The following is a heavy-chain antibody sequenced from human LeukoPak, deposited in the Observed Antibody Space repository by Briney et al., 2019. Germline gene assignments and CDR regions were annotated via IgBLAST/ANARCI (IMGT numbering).Heavy chain of an antibody. V-gene: IGHV3-48*03. CDR3: ARQAVARPFDL. CDR1: GFTFSSYE. J-gene: IGHJ3*01. CDR2: ISSSGSTI. Sequence: GSLRLSCAASGFTFSSYEMNWVRQAPGKGLEWVSYISSSGSTIYYADSVKGRFTISRDNAQSSLYLQMNSLRAGDTAVYYCARQAVARPFDLWGQGTMVAVSS.